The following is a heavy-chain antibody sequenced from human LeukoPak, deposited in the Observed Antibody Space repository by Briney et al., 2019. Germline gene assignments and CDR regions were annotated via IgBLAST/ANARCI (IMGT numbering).Heavy chain of an antibody. D-gene: IGHD5-24*01. CDR2: ISPSGGST. Sequence: GASVKVSCKAFGYTFTGYWMHWVRQAPGQGPEWMGVISPSGGSTIYAQKFKGRVTLTRDMSTSTDYLELSSLRSEDTPVYYCAXXXSVRDEAWWFNPWGQGTLVTVSS. V-gene: IGHV1-46*01. CDR3: AXXXSVRDEAWWFNP. CDR1: GYTFTGYW. J-gene: IGHJ5*02.